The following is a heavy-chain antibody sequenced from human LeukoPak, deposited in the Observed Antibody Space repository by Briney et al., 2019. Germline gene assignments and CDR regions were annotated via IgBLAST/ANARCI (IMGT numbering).Heavy chain of an antibody. Sequence: GESLRISCKGSGYSFTSYWISWVRQMPGKGLGWMGRIDPSDSYTNYSPSFQGHVTISADKSISTAYLQWSSLKASDTATYYCARHYGSGSYRYYGMDVWGQGTTVTVSS. CDR1: GYSFTSYW. J-gene: IGHJ6*02. CDR3: ARHYGSGSYRYYGMDV. V-gene: IGHV5-10-1*01. D-gene: IGHD3-10*01. CDR2: IDPSDSYT.